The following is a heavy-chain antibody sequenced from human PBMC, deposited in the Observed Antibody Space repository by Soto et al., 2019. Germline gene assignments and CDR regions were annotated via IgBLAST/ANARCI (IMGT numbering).Heavy chain of an antibody. V-gene: IGHV1-69*13. CDR1: GGTFSSYA. J-gene: IGHJ4*02. D-gene: IGHD6-19*01. CDR2: IIPIFGTA. CDR3: ARDPHGAVAGTFDY. Sequence: SVKVSCKASGGTFSSYAISWVRQAPGQGLEWMGGIIPIFGTANYAQKFQGRVTITADESTSTAYMELSSLRSEDTAVYYCARDPHGAVAGTFDYWGQGTLVTVSS.